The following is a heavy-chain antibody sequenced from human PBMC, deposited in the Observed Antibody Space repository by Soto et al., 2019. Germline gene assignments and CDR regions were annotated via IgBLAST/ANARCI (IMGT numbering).Heavy chain of an antibody. CDR1: GFTFGSRA. V-gene: IGHV3-23*04. CDR3: ARGSTDSYPGSRIFDF. J-gene: IGHJ4*02. Sequence: EVQLVESGGALVQPGGSLRLSCAASGFTFGSRAMSWVRQAPGEGLEWVSTITDTGGDTKYADSVRGRFTMSRDNSKKTLYLQMNSLRVEDSALYYCARGSTDSYPGSRIFDFWGRGTLVTVSS. D-gene: IGHD3-10*01. CDR2: ITDTGGDT.